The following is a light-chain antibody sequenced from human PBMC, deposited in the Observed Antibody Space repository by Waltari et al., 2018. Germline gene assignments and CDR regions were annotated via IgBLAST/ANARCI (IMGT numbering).Light chain of an antibody. V-gene: IGLV3-19*01. CDR2: GNN. CDR3: TSRDNYGYV. CDR1: SLRDYY. Sequence: SSELTQDPAVSVALGQTVRITCQGDSLRDYYATWYQQKPGQAPLLVIYGNNKRPSALPDRFSGSSSGDTASLTITGAQAEDEADYYCTSRDNYGYVFATGTTVTVL. J-gene: IGLJ1*01.